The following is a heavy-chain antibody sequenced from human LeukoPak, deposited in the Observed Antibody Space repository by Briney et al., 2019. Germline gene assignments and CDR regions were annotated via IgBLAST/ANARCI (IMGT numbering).Heavy chain of an antibody. CDR2: IKRKIDGGTT. D-gene: IGHD5-18*01. CDR3: TTNTAMVSYRMDF. V-gene: IGHV3-15*01. J-gene: IGHJ6*02. Sequence: KTGGSLRLSCAASGFTFTNAWMSWVRQAPGKGLEWVGRIKRKIDGGTTDYAAPVKGRFTISRDDSKNTLYLQMNSLKTEDTAVYYCTTNTAMVSYRMDFWGQGTTVTVSS. CDR1: GFTFTNAW.